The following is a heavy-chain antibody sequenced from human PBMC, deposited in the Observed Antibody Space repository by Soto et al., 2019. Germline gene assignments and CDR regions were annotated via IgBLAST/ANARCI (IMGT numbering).Heavy chain of an antibody. Sequence: VEALKISCKGSGYSFPSYWIGWVRQMPGQGLEWMGIIHPGDSDTRYSPSFQGRVTITADESTSTAYMELSSLRSEDTAVYYCATSPPYGDYGRFDYWGQGTLVTVSS. CDR2: IHPGDSDT. CDR1: GYSFPSYW. D-gene: IGHD4-17*01. CDR3: ATSPPYGDYGRFDY. J-gene: IGHJ4*02. V-gene: IGHV5-51*01.